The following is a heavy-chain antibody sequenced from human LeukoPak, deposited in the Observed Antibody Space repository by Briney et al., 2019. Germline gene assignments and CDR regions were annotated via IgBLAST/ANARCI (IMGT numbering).Heavy chain of an antibody. J-gene: IGHJ5*02. CDR3: ARCRFGSTSCYKAFWFDP. V-gene: IGHV1-8*03. CDR1: GYTFTSYD. CDR2: MNPNSGNT. Sequence: ASVKVSCKASGYTFTSYDINWVRQATGQGLEWMGWMNPNSGNTGYAQKFQGRVTITRNTSISTAYMELSSLRSEDTAVYYCARCRFGSTSCYKAFWFDPWGQGTLVIVSS. D-gene: IGHD2-2*02.